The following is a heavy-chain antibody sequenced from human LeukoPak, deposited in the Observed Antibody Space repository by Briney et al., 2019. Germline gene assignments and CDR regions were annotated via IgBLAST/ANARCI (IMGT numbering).Heavy chain of an antibody. CDR1: GYSISSGYY. J-gene: IGHJ4*02. D-gene: IGHD3-16*02. CDR3: ATSLGLRLGELSLPFDY. CDR2: IYHSGST. Sequence: PSETLSLTCTVSGYSISSGYYWGWIRQPPGKGLEWIGSIYHSGSTYYNPSLKSRVTISVDTSKNQFSLKLSSVTAADTAVYYCATSLGLRLGELSLPFDYWGQGTLVTVSS. V-gene: IGHV4-38-2*02.